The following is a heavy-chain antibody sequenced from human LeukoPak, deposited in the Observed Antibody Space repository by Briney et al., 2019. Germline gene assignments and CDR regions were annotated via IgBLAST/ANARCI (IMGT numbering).Heavy chain of an antibody. Sequence: SQTLSLTCAISGDSVSSNNAARNWIRQSPSRGLEWLGRTYYRSKWYNDYAVSMESRITFNPDTSKNHFSLQLNSVTPEDTAVYYCARDPLTNDAFDIWGQGTMVTVSS. CDR1: GDSVSSNNAA. J-gene: IGHJ3*02. CDR3: ARDPLTNDAFDI. CDR2: TYYRSKWYN. D-gene: IGHD1-1*01. V-gene: IGHV6-1*01.